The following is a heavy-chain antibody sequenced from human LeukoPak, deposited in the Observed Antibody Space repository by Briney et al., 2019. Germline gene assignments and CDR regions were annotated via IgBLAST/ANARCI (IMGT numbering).Heavy chain of an antibody. J-gene: IGHJ4*02. D-gene: IGHD5-12*01. CDR2: IIPIFGTA. CDR3: ANRVGYSAGYFGY. V-gene: IGHV1-69*13. Sequence: GASVKVSCKASGGTFSSYAISWVRQAPGQGLEWMGGIIPIFGTANYAQKFQGRVTITADESTSTAYMELSSLRSEDTAVYYCANRVGYSAGYFGYWGQGTLVTVSS. CDR1: GGTFSSYA.